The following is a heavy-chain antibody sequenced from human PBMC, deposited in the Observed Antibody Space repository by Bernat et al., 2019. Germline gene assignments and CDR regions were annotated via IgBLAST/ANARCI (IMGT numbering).Heavy chain of an antibody. J-gene: IGHJ6*02. CDR1: GFTFRRYG. CDR3: ARDQTYYYYGMDV. Sequence: QVQLVESGGGVVQPGRSLRLSCAASGFTFRRYGMHWVRQAPGKGLEWVAVIWYDGSNKYYADSVKGRFTISRDNSKNTLYLQMNSLRAEDTAVYYCARDQTYYYYGMDVWGQGTTVTVSS. V-gene: IGHV3-33*08. CDR2: IWYDGSNK.